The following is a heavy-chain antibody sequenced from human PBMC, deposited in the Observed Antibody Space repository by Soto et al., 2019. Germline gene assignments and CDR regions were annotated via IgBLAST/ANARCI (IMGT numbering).Heavy chain of an antibody. CDR2: IYYSGST. V-gene: IGHV4-59*01. Sequence: SETLSLTWPVSAGSSSGYYWSWIRRPPGKGLEWIAYIYYSGSTNYNPSPKSRVTISLDASKDQFSLKLTSVTAADAAVYYCARAAYYPDSSGYFLDQWGQGTLVTVSS. J-gene: IGHJ4*02. CDR1: AGSSSGYY. D-gene: IGHD3-22*01. CDR3: ARAAYYPDSSGYFLDQ.